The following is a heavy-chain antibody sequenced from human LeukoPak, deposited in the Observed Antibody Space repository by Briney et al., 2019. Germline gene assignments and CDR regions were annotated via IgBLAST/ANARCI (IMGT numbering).Heavy chain of an antibody. J-gene: IGHJ4*02. CDR1: GFTFSNYA. Sequence: GGSLRLSCAASGFTFSNYAMHWVRQAPGKGLDSVAVVSFHGTDKFYADSVKGRFTISRDNSKNTLYLQMNSLIPEDTAVYYCARAVPSRQAIDYWGQGTLVTVSS. CDR2: VSFHGTDK. CDR3: ARAVPSRQAIDY. V-gene: IGHV3-30*04.